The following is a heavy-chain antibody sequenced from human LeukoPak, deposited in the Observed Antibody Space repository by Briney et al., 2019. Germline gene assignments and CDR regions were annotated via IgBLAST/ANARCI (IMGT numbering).Heavy chain of an antibody. D-gene: IGHD6-13*01. V-gene: IGHV1-2*02. CDR2: IKPNSGGA. CDR3: ATGYISSYYFFDY. J-gene: IGHJ4*02. Sequence: ASVKVSCKASGYTFTAYYMHWVRQAPGQGLEWMGWIKPNSGGANYVQKFQDRVTMTRDTSISTAYMELSSLRFDDTAVYYCATGYISSYYFFDYWGQGTLVTVSS. CDR1: GYTFTAYY.